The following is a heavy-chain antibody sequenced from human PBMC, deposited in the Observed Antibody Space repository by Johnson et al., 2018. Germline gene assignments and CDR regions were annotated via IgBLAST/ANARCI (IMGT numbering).Heavy chain of an antibody. Sequence: VQLVESGGGLVQPGGSLRLSCAASGFTVSDHYMDWVRQAPGKGLEWVGRTPKKADGDTTEHAASVKGRFTISRDESQNSLYLQMNSLKTEDTAVYYCARRGLLSNAMDVWGQGTTVTVSS. CDR2: TPKKADGDTT. D-gene: IGHD3-10*01. J-gene: IGHJ6*02. CDR1: GFTVSDHY. CDR3: ARRGLLSNAMDV. V-gene: IGHV3-72*01.